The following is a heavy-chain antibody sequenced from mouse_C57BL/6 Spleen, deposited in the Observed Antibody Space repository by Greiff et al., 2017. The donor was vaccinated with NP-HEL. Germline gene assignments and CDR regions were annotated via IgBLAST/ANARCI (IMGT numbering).Heavy chain of an antibody. D-gene: IGHD1-1*01. CDR3: ARGMLLLRSPYYAMDY. CDR1: GYTFTSYW. V-gene: IGHV1-69*01. Sequence: QVHVKQPGAELVMPGASVKLSCKASGYTFTSYWMHWVKQRPGQGLEWIGEIDPSDSYTNYNQKFKGKSTLTVDKSSSTAYMQLSSLTSEDSAVYYCARGMLLLRSPYYAMDYWGQGTSVTVSS. CDR2: IDPSDSYT. J-gene: IGHJ4*01.